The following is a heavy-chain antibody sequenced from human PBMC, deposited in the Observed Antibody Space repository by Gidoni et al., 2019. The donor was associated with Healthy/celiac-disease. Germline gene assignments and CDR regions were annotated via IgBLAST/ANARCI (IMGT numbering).Heavy chain of an antibody. CDR1: GFTFSSYW. CDR3: ANEGYGDFRIDY. CDR2: INNDGGST. V-gene: IGHV3-74*01. J-gene: IGHJ4*02. Sequence: EVQLVESGGGLVQPGGSLRLSCAASGFTFSSYWMHWVRQAPGKGLVWVSRINNDGGSTTYADSVKGRFTISRDNAKNTLYLQMNSLRAEDTAVYYCANEGYGDFRIDYWGQGTLVTVSS. D-gene: IGHD4-17*01.